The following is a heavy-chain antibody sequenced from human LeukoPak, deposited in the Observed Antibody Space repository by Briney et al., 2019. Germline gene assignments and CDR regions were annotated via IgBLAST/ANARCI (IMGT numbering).Heavy chain of an antibody. V-gene: IGHV1-69*06. CDR2: IIPIFGTA. D-gene: IGHD5-18*01. J-gene: IGHJ4*02. CDR3: ARSRGYSYGDFDY. CDR1: GGTFSSYA. Sequence: SVKVSCKASGGTFSSYAISWVRQSPGQGLEWMGGIIPIFGTANYAQKFQGRVTITADKSTSTAYMELSSLRSEDTAVYYCARSRGYSYGDFDYWGQGTLVTVSS.